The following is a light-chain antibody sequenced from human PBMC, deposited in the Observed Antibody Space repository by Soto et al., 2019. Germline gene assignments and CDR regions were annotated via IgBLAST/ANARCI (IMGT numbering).Light chain of an antibody. J-gene: IGKJ1*01. CDR2: DAS. V-gene: IGKV3-11*01. CDR1: QSVSSY. Sequence: EIVLTQSPATLSLSPGERATLSCRASQSVSSYLAWYQQKPGQAPRLLIYDASNRATGIPARFSGSGSGTDFTLTISSLQPDDFATYYCQQYYTYPWTFGQGTTGDIK. CDR3: QQYYTYPWT.